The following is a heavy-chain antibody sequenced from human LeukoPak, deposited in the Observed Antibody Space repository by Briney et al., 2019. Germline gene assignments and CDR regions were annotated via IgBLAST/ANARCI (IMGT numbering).Heavy chain of an antibody. CDR2: INPNSGGT. Sequence: ASVKVSCKASGYTFTGYYMHWVRQAPGQGLEWMGWINPNSGGTNYAQKFQGRVTMTRDTSISTAYMELSRLRSDDTAVYYCARGALITAYGYLGFDHYYYYMDVWGKGTTVTVSS. J-gene: IGHJ6*03. CDR1: GYTFTGYY. CDR3: ARGALITAYGYLGFDHYYYYMDV. D-gene: IGHD5-18*01. V-gene: IGHV1-2*02.